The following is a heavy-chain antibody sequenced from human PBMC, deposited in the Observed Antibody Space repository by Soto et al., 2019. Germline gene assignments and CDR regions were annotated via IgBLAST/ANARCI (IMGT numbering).Heavy chain of an antibody. D-gene: IGHD3-10*01. Sequence: PGESLKISCKGSGYSFTSYWISWVRQMAGKGLEWMGRIDPSDSYTNYSPSFQGHVTISADKSISTAYLQWSSLKASDTGMYYCSSPFPRPGRSPSLATDFWGQAISRTVSS. CDR3: SSPFPRPGRSPSLATDF. CDR2: IDPSDSYT. V-gene: IGHV5-10-1*01. J-gene: IGHJ6*02. CDR1: GYSFTSYW.